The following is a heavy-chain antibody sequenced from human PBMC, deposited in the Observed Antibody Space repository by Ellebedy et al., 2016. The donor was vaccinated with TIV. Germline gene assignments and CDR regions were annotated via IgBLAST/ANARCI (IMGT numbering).Heavy chain of an antibody. CDR1: GFTFSDYY. CDR3: AKGLVVAATDGMDV. D-gene: IGHD2-15*01. J-gene: IGHJ6*02. Sequence: GGSLRLSXAASGFTFSDYYMSWIRQAPGQGLEWVSYISSSSSYTNYADSVKGRFTISRDNAKNSLYLQMNSLRAEDTAVYYCAKGLVVAATDGMDVWGQGTTVTVSS. CDR2: ISSSSSYT. V-gene: IGHV3-11*06.